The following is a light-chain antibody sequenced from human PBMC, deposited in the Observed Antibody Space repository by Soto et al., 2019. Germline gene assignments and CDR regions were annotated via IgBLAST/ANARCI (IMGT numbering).Light chain of an antibody. J-gene: IGLJ2*01. CDR1: SSDVGGYNL. Sequence: QSALTQPASVSGSPGQSITISCTGTSSDVGGYNLVSWYRQHPGEAPKLMLYEGTRRPSGVSSRFSGSKSGNTVSLTISGLQAGDQADYYCCSYAGDDTMIFGGGTKVTVL. V-gene: IGLV2-23*01. CDR2: EGT. CDR3: CSYAGDDTMI.